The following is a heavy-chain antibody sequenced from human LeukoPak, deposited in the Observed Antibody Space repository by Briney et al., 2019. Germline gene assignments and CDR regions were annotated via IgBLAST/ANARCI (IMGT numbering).Heavy chain of an antibody. D-gene: IGHD4-17*01. CDR1: GASISSSDRY. CDR2: IYYSGIT. CDR3: ARVNDGDRYYYYYYMDV. V-gene: IGHV4-39*07. Sequence: SETLSLTCTVSGASISSSDRYWGWIRQPPGKGLEWIGSIYYSGITYHNPSLKSRVTISVDTSKNQFSLKLSSVTAADTAVYYCARVNDGDRYYYYYYMDVWGKGTTVTVSS. J-gene: IGHJ6*03.